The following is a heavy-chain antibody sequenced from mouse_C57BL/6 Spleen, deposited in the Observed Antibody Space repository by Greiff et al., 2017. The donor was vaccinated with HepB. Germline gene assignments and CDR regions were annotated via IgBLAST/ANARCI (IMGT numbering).Heavy chain of an antibody. Sequence: EVQGVESGGDLVKPGGSLKLSCAASGFTFSSYGMSWVRQTPDKRLEWVATISSGGSYTYYPDSVKGRFTISRDNAKNTLYLQMSSLKAEDTAMYYCARHGDWGDSNPGWFAYWGQGTLVTVSA. CDR3: ARHGDWGDSNPGWFAY. CDR1: GFTFSSYG. CDR2: ISSGGSYT. V-gene: IGHV5-6*01. D-gene: IGHD2-5*01. J-gene: IGHJ3*01.